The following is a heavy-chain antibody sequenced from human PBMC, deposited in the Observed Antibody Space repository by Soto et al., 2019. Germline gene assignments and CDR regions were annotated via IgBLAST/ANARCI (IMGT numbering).Heavy chain of an antibody. CDR1: GFTFSSYS. CDR2: ISSSSSYI. Sequence: GGSLRLSCAASGFTFSSYSMNWVRQAPGKGLEWVSSISSSSSYIYYADSVKGRFTISRDNAKNSLYLQMNSLRAEDTAVYYCARDTSKVLDAFDIWGQGTMVTVSS. V-gene: IGHV3-21*01. J-gene: IGHJ3*02. CDR3: ARDTSKVLDAFDI.